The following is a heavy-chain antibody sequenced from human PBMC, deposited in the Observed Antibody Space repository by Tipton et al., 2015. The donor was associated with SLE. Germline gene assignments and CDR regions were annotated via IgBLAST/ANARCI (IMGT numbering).Heavy chain of an antibody. CDR2: ISGSGGST. CDR1: GFTFSSYA. J-gene: IGHJ4*02. Sequence: GSLRLSCAASGFTFSSYAMSWVRQAPGKGLEWVSAISGSGGSTYYADSVKGRFTISRDNSKNTLYLQMNSLRAEDTAVYYCAKDSSTYYDFWSGPNMVDYWGQGTLVTVSS. V-gene: IGHV3-23*01. CDR3: AKDSSTYYDFWSGPNMVDY. D-gene: IGHD3-3*01.